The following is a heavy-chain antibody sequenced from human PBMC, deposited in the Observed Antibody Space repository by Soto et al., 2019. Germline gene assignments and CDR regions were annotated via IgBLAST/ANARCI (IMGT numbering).Heavy chain of an antibody. Sequence: GGSLRLSCAASGFTFSSYAMSWVRQAPGKGLEWVSAISGSGGSTYYADSVKGRFTISRDNSKNTLYLQMNSLRAEDTAVYYCAKGCGSSSWHICPLAICGQGTMVTVS. V-gene: IGHV3-23*01. CDR1: GFTFSSYA. J-gene: IGHJ3*02. CDR2: ISGSGGST. D-gene: IGHD6-13*01. CDR3: AKGCGSSSWHICPLAI.